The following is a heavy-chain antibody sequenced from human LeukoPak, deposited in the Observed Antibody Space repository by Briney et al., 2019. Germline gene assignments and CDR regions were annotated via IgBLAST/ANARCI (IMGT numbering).Heavy chain of an antibody. CDR1: GFTFDDYG. V-gene: IGHV3-20*04. J-gene: IGHJ3*02. CDR3: ARGVLSAGYLEENAFDI. Sequence: GGSLRLSCAASGFTFDDYGMSWVRQAPGKGLEWVSGINWNGGSTGYADSVKGRFTISRDNAKNSLYLQMNSLRAEDTALYYCARGVLSAGYLEENAFDIWGQGTMVTVSS. D-gene: IGHD3-9*01. CDR2: INWNGGST.